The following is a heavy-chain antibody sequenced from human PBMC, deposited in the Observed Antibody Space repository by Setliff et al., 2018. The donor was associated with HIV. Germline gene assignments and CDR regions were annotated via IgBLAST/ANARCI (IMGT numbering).Heavy chain of an antibody. CDR3: ARDLRGTQSSDY. J-gene: IGHJ4*02. CDR1: GYSITSVYY. D-gene: IGHD3-16*01. CDR2: VYYSGST. V-gene: IGHV4-38-2*02. Sequence: SETLSLTCAVSGYSITSVYYWGWIRQPPGKGLEWIGSVYYSGSTYYKPSLKSRVTISVDTSKNQFSLKLRSVTAADTAVYYCARDLRGTQSSDYWGQGTQVTVS.